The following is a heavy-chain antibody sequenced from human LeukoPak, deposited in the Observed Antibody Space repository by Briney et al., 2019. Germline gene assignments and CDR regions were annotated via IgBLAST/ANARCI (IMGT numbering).Heavy chain of an antibody. CDR2: ISSSGSTI. J-gene: IGHJ4*02. CDR1: SFTFGSDS. Sequence: GGSLRLACAASSFTFGSDSMNWVRQAPGKGLEWVSYISSSGSTIYYADSVKGRFTISRDNDKNSLYLQMNSLRDEDTAVYYCARLRSGWYYFDSWGQGTLVTVSS. V-gene: IGHV3-48*02. D-gene: IGHD6-19*01. CDR3: ARLRSGWYYFDS.